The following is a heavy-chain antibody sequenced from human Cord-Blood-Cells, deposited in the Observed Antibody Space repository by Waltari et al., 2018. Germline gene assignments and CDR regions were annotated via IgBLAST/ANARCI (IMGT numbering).Heavy chain of an antibody. CDR2: IIPILVIA. Sequence: QVQLVQSGAEVKKPGSSVKVSCKASGGTFSSYAISWVRQAPGQGLEWMGGIIPILVIANYAQKFQGRVTSTADKSTSTAYMELSSLRSEDTAVYYCARDSSGYLAYFDYWGQGTLVTVSS. CDR3: ARDSSGYLAYFDY. J-gene: IGHJ4*02. D-gene: IGHD3-22*01. V-gene: IGHV1-69*10. CDR1: GGTFSSYA.